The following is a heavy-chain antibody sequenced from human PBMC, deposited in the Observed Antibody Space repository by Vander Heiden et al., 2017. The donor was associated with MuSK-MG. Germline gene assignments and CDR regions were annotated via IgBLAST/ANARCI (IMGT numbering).Heavy chain of an antibody. CDR2: INYSGST. D-gene: IGHD2-21*02. Sequence: QVLLQESGPGLVKPSETLSLTCRVSGGSISGYFWSWIRQPPGKGLEWIGYINYSGSTNYNPFRRSRVTISVDTSKYQFSLKMNYVTAADTAVYYGAREYHCNKVTRFDPWGQGALGPVS. CDR3: AREYHCNKVTRFDP. CDR1: GGSISGYF. V-gene: IGHV4-59*01. J-gene: IGHJ5*02.